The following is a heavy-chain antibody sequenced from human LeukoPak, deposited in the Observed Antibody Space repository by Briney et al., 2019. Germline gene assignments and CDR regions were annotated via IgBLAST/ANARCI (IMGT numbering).Heavy chain of an antibody. CDR1: GFTFSSYW. CDR2: IKQDGSEK. J-gene: IGHJ4*02. D-gene: IGHD6-19*01. CDR3: ASGYSSGPFDY. V-gene: IGHV3-7*01. Sequence: PGGSLRLSCAASGFTFSSYWMSWVRQAPGKGLEWVANIKQDGSEKYYVDSVKGRFTISRDNAKNSLYLQMNSLRAEDTAVYYCASGYSSGPFDYWGQGTLVTVSS.